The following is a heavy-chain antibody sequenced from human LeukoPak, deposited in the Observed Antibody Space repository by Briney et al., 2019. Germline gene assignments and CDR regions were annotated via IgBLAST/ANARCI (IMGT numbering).Heavy chain of an antibody. CDR2: ISYDGSNK. D-gene: IGHD5-18*01. J-gene: IGHJ4*02. CDR1: GFTFSSYG. Sequence: GGSLRLSCAASGFTFSSYGMHWVRQAPDKGLEWVAVISYDGSNKYYADSVKGRFTISRDNSKNTLYLQMNSLRAEDTAVYYCAKTWIQLWSPDYWGQGTLVTVSS. CDR3: AKTWIQLWSPDY. V-gene: IGHV3-30*18.